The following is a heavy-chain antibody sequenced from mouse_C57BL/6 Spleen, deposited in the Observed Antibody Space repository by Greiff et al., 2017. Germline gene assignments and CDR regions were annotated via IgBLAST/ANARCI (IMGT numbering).Heavy chain of an antibody. CDR2: IYPGGGYT. J-gene: IGHJ3*01. D-gene: IGHD2-2*01. CDR3: ARRDGYDKGAWFAY. Sequence: QVQLQQSGAELVRPGTSVKMSCKASGYTFTNYWIGWAKQRPGHGLEWIGDIYPGGGYTNYNEKFKGKATLTADKSSSTAYMQFSSLTSEDSAIYDCARRDGYDKGAWFAYWGQGTLVTVSA. CDR1: GYTFTNYW. V-gene: IGHV1-63*01.